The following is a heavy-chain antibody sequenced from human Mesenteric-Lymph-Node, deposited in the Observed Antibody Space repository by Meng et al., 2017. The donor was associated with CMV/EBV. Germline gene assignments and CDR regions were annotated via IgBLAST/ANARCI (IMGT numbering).Heavy chain of an antibody. J-gene: IGHJ4*02. V-gene: IGHV1-46*01. CDR2: VNPSVGST. CDR3: ARAAYSSSSRVFPYYFDY. Sequence: FTSHYIHWVRQAPGQGLEWVGIVNPSVGSTSYAQKFQGRVTMTRDTSTSIVYMEMSSLRSEDTAIYCCARAAYSSSSRVFPYYFDYWGQGALVTVSS. CDR1: FTSHY. D-gene: IGHD6-6*01.